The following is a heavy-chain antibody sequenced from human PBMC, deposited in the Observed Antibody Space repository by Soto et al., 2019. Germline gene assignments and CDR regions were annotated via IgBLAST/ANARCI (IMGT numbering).Heavy chain of an antibody. Sequence: EVQLVESGGGLVQPGGSLRLSCAASGFSFTSYSMNWVRQAPGKGLEWVSFISTTSRTIYYADSVKGRFTVSRDNGQNSLFLQMNSLRDEDTAVYYCARALYSYGAFDIWGLGTRVTVSS. J-gene: IGHJ3*02. D-gene: IGHD5-18*01. CDR3: ARALYSYGAFDI. CDR2: ISTTSRTI. CDR1: GFSFTSYS. V-gene: IGHV3-48*02.